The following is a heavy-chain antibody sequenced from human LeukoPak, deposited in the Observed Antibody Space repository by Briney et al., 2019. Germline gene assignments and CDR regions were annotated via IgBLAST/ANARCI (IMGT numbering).Heavy chain of an antibody. CDR3: ARDRRKHYC. CDR1: GFSFSSYS. Sequence: GGSLRLSCAASGFSFSSYSMNWVRQAPGKGLEWVSYISSSSTSIFYADSVKGRFTISRDNAENSLYLQMNSLRAEDTAVYYCARDRRKHYCWGQGTLVTVSS. D-gene: IGHD3-3*02. J-gene: IGHJ4*02. CDR2: ISSSSTSI. V-gene: IGHV3-48*04.